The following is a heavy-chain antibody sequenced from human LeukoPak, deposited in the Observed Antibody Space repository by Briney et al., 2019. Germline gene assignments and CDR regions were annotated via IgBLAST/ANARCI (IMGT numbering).Heavy chain of an antibody. D-gene: IGHD4-17*01. Sequence: PSETLSLTCTVSGGSFSSYYWSWIRQPAGKGLEWIGRIYTSGSTNYNPSLKGRVTMSVDTSKNQFSLKLSSVTAADTAVYYCARDLLHDYADSTGYWGRGTLVTVSS. CDR3: ARDLLHDYADSTGY. CDR1: GGSFSSYY. J-gene: IGHJ4*02. CDR2: IYTSGST. V-gene: IGHV4-4*07.